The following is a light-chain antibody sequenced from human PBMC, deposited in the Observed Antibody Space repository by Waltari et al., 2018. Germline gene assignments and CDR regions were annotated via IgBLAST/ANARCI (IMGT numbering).Light chain of an antibody. CDR3: LLYYSGVWV. V-gene: IGLV7-43*01. CDR2: SIS. J-gene: IGLJ3*02. Sequence: QTVVTQEPSLTVSPGGTVTLPCASSSGAVTSGDYPNWFQQKPGQAPRTLIYSISDKHPWTLARVSGSLLGGKAARTRSAVQPEDEAEYNCLLYYSGVWVFGGGTKLTVL. CDR1: SGAVTSGDY.